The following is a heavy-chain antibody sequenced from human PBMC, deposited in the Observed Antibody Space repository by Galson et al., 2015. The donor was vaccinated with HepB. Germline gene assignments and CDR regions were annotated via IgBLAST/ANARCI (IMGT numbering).Heavy chain of an antibody. Sequence: SLRLSCAASGFTFSSYAMSWVRQAPGKGLEWVSVISGSGGSTYYADSVKGRFTISRDNSKNTLFLQMNSLRAEDTAIYYCAKMSRSNTVSPSIDYWGQGTLVTVSS. V-gene: IGHV3-23*01. CDR2: ISGSGGST. CDR3: AKMSRSNTVSPSIDY. CDR1: GFTFSSYA. D-gene: IGHD4-17*01. J-gene: IGHJ4*02.